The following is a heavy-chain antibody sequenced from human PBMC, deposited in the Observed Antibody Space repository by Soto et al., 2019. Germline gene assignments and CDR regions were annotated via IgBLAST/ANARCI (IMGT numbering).Heavy chain of an antibody. CDR1: GGSISSYY. J-gene: IGHJ4*02. Sequence: SETLSLTCTVSGGSISSYYWSWIRQPPGKGLEWIGYIYYSGSTNYNPSLKSRVTISVDTSKNQFSLKLSSVTAADTAVYYCARHYGDYFDYWGQGTLVTVSS. CDR2: IYYSGST. V-gene: IGHV4-59*01. CDR3: ARHYGDYFDY. D-gene: IGHD4-17*01.